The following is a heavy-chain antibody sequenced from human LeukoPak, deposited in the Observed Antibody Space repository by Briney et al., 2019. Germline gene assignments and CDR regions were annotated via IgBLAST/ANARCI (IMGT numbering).Heavy chain of an antibody. D-gene: IGHD6-19*01. V-gene: IGHV3-9*01. CDR1: GFTFDDYG. J-gene: IGHJ4*02. CDR3: AKDPYSSGWFHHFDY. Sequence: SGGSLRLSCAAFGFTFDDYGMHWVRQVPGKGLEWVSGISWNSGSIGYADSVKSRFTISRDNAKNSLYLQMNSLRAEDTALYYCAKDPYSSGWFHHFDYWGQGTLVTVSS. CDR2: ISWNSGSI.